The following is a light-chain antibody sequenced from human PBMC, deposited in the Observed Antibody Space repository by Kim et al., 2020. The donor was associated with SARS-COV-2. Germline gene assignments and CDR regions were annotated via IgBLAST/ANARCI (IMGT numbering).Light chain of an antibody. CDR2: GAS. CDR3: QHYSGSLFT. Sequence: ELESTQFPGTLSLSPGERATLSCRSSQSVSNNYLAWYQQKPGQAPRLLIYGASSRATGIPDRFRGSGSGADFTLTISRLEHEYFVVYYCQHYSGSLFTFGPGTNVDIK. CDR1: QSVSNNY. J-gene: IGKJ3*01. V-gene: IGKV3-20*01.